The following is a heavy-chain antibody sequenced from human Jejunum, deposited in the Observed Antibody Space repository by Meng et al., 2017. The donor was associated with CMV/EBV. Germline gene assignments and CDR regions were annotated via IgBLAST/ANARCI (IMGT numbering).Heavy chain of an antibody. CDR2: IYYSGST. Sequence: SGPGLVKPSETLSLTCTVSGDSISSTSYYWGWIRQPPGKGLEWIANIYYSGSTYYNPSLRSRVTMSVDTSMNQFSLKLNSVTAADTAVYYCARTRKNYYYMDVWGKGTTVTVSS. D-gene: IGHD2-2*01. CDR1: GDSISSTSYY. CDR3: ARTRKNYYYMDV. V-gene: IGHV4-39*07. J-gene: IGHJ6*03.